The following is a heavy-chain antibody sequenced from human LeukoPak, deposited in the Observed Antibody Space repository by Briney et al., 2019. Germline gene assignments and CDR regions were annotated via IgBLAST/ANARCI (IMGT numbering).Heavy chain of an antibody. Sequence: ASVTVSCKASGYTFTGYYMHWVRQAPGQGLEWMGWINPNSGGTNYAQKFQGRVTMTRDTSISTAYMELSRLRSDDTAVYYCARDLEFPGNWFDPWGQGTLVTVSS. CDR1: GYTFTGYY. V-gene: IGHV1-2*02. J-gene: IGHJ5*02. D-gene: IGHD1-1*01. CDR3: ARDLEFPGNWFDP. CDR2: INPNSGGT.